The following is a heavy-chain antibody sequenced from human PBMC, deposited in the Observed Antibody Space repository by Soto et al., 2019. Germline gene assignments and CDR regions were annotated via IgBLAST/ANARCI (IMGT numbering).Heavy chain of an antibody. CDR3: ARDSYTRSDSTDY. CDR2: IKQGGSEK. D-gene: IGHD5-12*01. Sequence: PGWSLRLACAASGFTCSSYWMSWVRQAPGQRLEWVANIKQGGSEKYYVDSVKGRFTISRDNAKNSLCLQINSLRAEDTAVYYFARDSYTRSDSTDYCGQGLLVTVS. V-gene: IGHV3-7*01. CDR1: GFTCSSYW. J-gene: IGHJ4*02.